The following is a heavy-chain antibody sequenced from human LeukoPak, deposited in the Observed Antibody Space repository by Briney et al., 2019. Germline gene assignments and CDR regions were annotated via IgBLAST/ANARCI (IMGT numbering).Heavy chain of an antibody. D-gene: IGHD2-15*01. J-gene: IGHJ5*02. CDR1: GYTFTGYY. CDR3: ARLRSGGSCYRFDH. V-gene: IGHV1-2*02. Sequence: ASVKVSCKASGYTFTGYYMHWVRQAPGQGLEWMGWINPNSGGTNYAQKFQGRVTMTRDTSISTAYMELSRLRSDDTAVYYCARLRSGGSCYRFDHWGQGTLVTVSS. CDR2: INPNSGGT.